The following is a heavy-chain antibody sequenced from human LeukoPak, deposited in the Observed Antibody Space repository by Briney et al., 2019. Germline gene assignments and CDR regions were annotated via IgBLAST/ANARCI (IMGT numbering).Heavy chain of an antibody. CDR3: ASIGMVGSTVDY. CDR1: GFTFSSYG. V-gene: IGHV3-30*03. J-gene: IGHJ4*02. D-gene: IGHD1-26*01. Sequence: GGSLRLSCAASGFTFSSYGMHWVRQAPGKGLEWVAVISYDGSNKYYADSVKGRFTISRDNSKNTLYLQMNSLRAEDTAVYYCASIGMVGSTVDYWGQGTLVTVSS. CDR2: ISYDGSNK.